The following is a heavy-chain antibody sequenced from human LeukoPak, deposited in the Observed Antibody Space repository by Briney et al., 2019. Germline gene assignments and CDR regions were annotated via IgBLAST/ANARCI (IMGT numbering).Heavy chain of an antibody. V-gene: IGHV1-69*06. CDR1: GGTFSSYA. D-gene: IGHD3-10*01. CDR2: IIPIFGTA. Sequence: SVKVSCKASGGTFSSYAISWVRQAPGQGLEWMGCIIPIFGTANYAQKFQGRVTITADKSTSTAYMELSSLRSDDTAVYYCARDNLGGTYGSGSYLVGRFYGMDVWGKGTTVTVSS. CDR3: ARDNLGGTYGSGSYLVGRFYGMDV. J-gene: IGHJ6*04.